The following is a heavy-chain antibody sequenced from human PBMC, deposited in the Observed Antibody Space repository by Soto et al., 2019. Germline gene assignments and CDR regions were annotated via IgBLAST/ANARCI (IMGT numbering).Heavy chain of an antibody. Sequence: AGGSLRLSCAASGFTFSSYSMNWVRQAPGKGLEWVSYISSSSSTIYYADSVKGQFTISRDNAKNSLYLQMNSLRAEDTAVYYCASNYGGLAFDIWGQGTMVTVSS. CDR3: ASNYGGLAFDI. V-gene: IGHV3-48*01. CDR1: GFTFSSYS. D-gene: IGHD4-17*01. CDR2: ISSSSSTI. J-gene: IGHJ3*02.